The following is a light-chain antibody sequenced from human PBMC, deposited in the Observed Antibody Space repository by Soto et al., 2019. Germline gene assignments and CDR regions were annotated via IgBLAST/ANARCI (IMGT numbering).Light chain of an antibody. V-gene: IGLV2-8*01. CDR1: ISDVGGYNY. CDR2: DVS. Sequence: SVLTQPPSASGSPGQSVTISCTGTISDVGGYNYVSWYQQHPGKAPKLMIYDVSRRPSGVPDRFYGSKSGNKASLTVSGLQADHEADYYCTSYAGSTNYFVFGTGTKVTVL. J-gene: IGLJ1*01. CDR3: TSYAGSTNYFV.